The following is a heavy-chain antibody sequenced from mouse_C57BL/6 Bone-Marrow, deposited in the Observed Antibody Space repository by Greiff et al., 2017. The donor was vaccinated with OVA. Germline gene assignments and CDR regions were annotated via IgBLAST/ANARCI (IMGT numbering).Heavy chain of an antibody. Sequence: EVKLMESGAELVRPGASVKLSCTASGFNIKDDYMHWVKQRPEQGLEWIGWIDPENGDTECASKFQGKATITADTSSNTAYLQLSSLTSEDTAVYYCTFYYGYDRGFAYWGQGTLVTVSA. CDR1: GFNIKDDY. D-gene: IGHD2-2*01. V-gene: IGHV14-4*01. CDR3: TFYYGYDRGFAY. CDR2: IDPENGDT. J-gene: IGHJ3*01.